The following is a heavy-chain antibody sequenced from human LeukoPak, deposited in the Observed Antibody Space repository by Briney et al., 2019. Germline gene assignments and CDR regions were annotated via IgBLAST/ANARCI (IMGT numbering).Heavy chain of an antibody. D-gene: IGHD3-16*02. CDR2: ISWNSGSI. J-gene: IGHJ4*02. CDR3: AKDRYPRLRLGELSFDY. V-gene: IGHV3-9*01. CDR1: GFTFDDYA. Sequence: GGSLRLSCAASGFTFDDYAMHWVRQAPGKGLEWVSGISWNSGSIGYADSVMGRFTISRDNAKNSLYLQMNSLRAEDTALYYCAKDRYPRLRLGELSFDYWGQGTLVTVSS.